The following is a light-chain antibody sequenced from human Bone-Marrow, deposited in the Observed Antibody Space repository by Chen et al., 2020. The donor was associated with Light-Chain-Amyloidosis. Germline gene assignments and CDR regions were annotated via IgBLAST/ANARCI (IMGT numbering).Light chain of an antibody. CDR1: QGIANY. J-gene: IGKJ5*01. CDR3: QKYNNAPRIT. CDR2: GAS. Sequence: DIQMTQSPSSLSASVGDRVTITCRASQGIANYLAWYQQKPGKAPKLLIYGASTLQSGVPSRFSGSGSGTDFTLTISSLQPEDVATYYCQKYNNAPRITFGQGTRLEIK. V-gene: IGKV1-27*01.